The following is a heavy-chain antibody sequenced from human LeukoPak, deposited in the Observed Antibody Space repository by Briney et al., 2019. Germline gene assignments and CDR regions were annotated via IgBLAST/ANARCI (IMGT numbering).Heavy chain of an antibody. J-gene: IGHJ2*01. D-gene: IGHD1-26*01. CDR3: ARAGRHGPLGYWYFDL. Sequence: GESLQISCWGSDYSFGSYWIAWVRPMPGKGLEWMGLFYPDDSDARYNPSFQGQVTISADRSIYTAYLEWSSLKASDTAIYYCARAGRHGPLGYWYFDLWGRGTLVTVSS. V-gene: IGHV5-51*01. CDR1: DYSFGSYW. CDR2: FYPDDSDA.